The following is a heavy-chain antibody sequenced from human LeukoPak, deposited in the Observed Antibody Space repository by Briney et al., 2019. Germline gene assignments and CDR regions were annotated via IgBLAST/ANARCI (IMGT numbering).Heavy chain of an antibody. CDR2: IYIDGSST. V-gene: IGHV3-74*01. D-gene: IGHD6-13*01. J-gene: IGHJ4*02. Sequence: GGSLRLSCAASGFTFSTYWMHWVRQAPGKGLVWVSRIYIDGSSTNYADSVKGRFTISRDNSKNTLYLQMNSLRAEDTAVYYCARMYSSSWFGDWGQGTLVTVSS. CDR1: GFTFSTYW. CDR3: ARMYSSSWFGD.